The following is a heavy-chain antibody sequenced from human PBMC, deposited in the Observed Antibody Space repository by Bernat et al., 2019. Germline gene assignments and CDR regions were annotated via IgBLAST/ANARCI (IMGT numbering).Heavy chain of an antibody. CDR1: GFTFSSYG. CDR3: ARDGLTVVTPTIYSTGAFDI. D-gene: IGHD4-23*01. J-gene: IGHJ3*02. Sequence: QVQLVESGGGVVQPGRSLRLSCAASGFTFSSYGMHWVRQAPSKGLEWVAVIWYDGSNKYYADSVKGRFTISRDNSKNTLYLQMNSLRAEDTAVYYCARDGLTVVTPTIYSTGAFDIWGQGTMVTVSS. CDR2: IWYDGSNK. V-gene: IGHV3-33*01.